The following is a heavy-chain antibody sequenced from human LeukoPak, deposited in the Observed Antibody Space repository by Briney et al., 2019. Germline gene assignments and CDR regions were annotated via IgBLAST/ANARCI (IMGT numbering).Heavy chain of an antibody. CDR1: GYTFTSYA. CDR3: ARGSLYYYGSGSTAADWFDP. J-gene: IGHJ5*02. CDR2: INTNTGNP. Sequence: GASVKVSCKASGYTFTSYAMNWVRQAPGQGLEWMGWINTNTGNPTYAQGFTGRFVFSLDTSVSTAYLQISSLKAEDTAVYYCARGSLYYYGSGSTAADWFDPWGQGTLVTVSS. V-gene: IGHV7-4-1*02. D-gene: IGHD3-10*01.